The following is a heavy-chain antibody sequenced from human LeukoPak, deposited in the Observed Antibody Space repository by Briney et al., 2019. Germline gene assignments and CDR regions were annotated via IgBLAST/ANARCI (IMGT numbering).Heavy chain of an antibody. D-gene: IGHD3-3*01. Sequence: GASVKVSCKASGYTFTSYDINWVRQATGQGLEWMGWMNPNSGNTGYAQKFQGRVTMTRNTSISTAYMELSSLRSEDTAVYYCARDRPGTIPVDYWGQGTLVTVSS. CDR3: ARDRPGTIPVDY. CDR2: MNPNSGNT. J-gene: IGHJ4*02. V-gene: IGHV1-8*01. CDR1: GYTFTSYD.